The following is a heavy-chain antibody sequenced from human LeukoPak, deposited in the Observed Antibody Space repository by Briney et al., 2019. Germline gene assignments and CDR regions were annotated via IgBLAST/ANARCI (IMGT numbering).Heavy chain of an antibody. D-gene: IGHD6-19*01. Sequence: GGSLRLSWAASGFTFSSYAMHWVRQAPGKGLEWVAVISYDGSNKYYADSVKGRFTISRDNSKNTLYLQMNSLRAEDTAVYYCARTRIAVAGIYFDYWGQGTLVTVSS. CDR1: GFTFSSYA. CDR3: ARTRIAVAGIYFDY. J-gene: IGHJ4*02. CDR2: ISYDGSNK. V-gene: IGHV3-30-3*01.